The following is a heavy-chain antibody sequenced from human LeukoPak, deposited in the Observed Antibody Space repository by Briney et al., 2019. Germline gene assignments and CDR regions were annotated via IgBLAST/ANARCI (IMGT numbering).Heavy chain of an antibody. CDR2: IYSGGST. J-gene: IGHJ4*02. D-gene: IGHD5-24*01. CDR1: GFTVSSSY. CDR3: ARDRGEMATTVFDY. V-gene: IGHV3-53*01. Sequence: PGGSLGLSCAVSGFTVSSSYMSWVRQAPGKGLEWVSVIYSGGSTYYADSVKGRFTISRDSSKNTLYLQMNSLRAEDTAVYYCARDRGEMATTVFDYWGQGALVTVSS.